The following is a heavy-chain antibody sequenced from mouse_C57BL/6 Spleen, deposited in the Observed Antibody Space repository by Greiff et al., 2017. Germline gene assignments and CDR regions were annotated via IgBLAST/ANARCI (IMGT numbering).Heavy chain of an antibody. J-gene: IGHJ3*01. CDR2: ISYDGSN. V-gene: IGHV3-6*01. Sequence: ESGPGLVKPSQSLSLTCSVTGYSITSGYYWNWIRQFPGNKLEWMGYISYDGSNNYNPSLKNRISITRDTSKNQFFLKLNSVTTEDTATYYCATYGYDGGFAYWGQGTLVTVSA. CDR3: ATYGYDGGFAY. D-gene: IGHD2-2*01. CDR1: GYSITSGYY.